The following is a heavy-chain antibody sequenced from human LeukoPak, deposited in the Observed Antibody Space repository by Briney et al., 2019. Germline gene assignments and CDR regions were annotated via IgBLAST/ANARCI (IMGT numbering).Heavy chain of an antibody. Sequence: GASVKVSCKVSGYTLTELSMHWVRQAPGKGLEWMGGFDPEDGETIYAQKFQGRVTMTEDTSTDTAYMELSSLRSEDTAVYYCARGYYVYGDYAGVYGYWGQGTLVTVSS. V-gene: IGHV1-24*01. CDR1: GYTLTELS. CDR2: FDPEDGET. CDR3: ARGYYVYGDYAGVYGY. D-gene: IGHD4-17*01. J-gene: IGHJ4*02.